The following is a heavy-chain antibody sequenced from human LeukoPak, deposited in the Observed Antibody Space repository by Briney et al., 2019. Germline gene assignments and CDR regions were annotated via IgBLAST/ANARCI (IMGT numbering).Heavy chain of an antibody. CDR1: GGSISSGDYF. D-gene: IGHD4-17*01. CDR3: ARDQDYGDLTYFDS. CDR2: IYDSGST. Sequence: PSQTLSLTCTVSGGSISSGDYFWSWIRQHPGKGLEWIGYIYDSGSTYYNPSLKSRVTISVDTSKNQFSLKLNSVTAADTALYYCARDQDYGDLTYFDSWGQGTLVTVSS. V-gene: IGHV4-30-4*01. J-gene: IGHJ4*02.